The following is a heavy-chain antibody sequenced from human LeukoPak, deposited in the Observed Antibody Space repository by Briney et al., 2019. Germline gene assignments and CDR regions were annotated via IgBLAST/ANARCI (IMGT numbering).Heavy chain of an antibody. CDR1: GGSISSDNYQ. CDR2: INYSGST. J-gene: IGHJ5*02. V-gene: IGHV4-30-4*01. D-gene: IGHD3-10*01. CDR3: ARYGSGSTWFDP. Sequence: SETLSLTCTVPGGSISSDNYQWSWIRQPPGKGLEWIGYINYSGSTYYNPSLKSRVTISVDTSKNHFSLRLSSVTAADTAVYYCARYGSGSTWFDPWGQGILVTVSS.